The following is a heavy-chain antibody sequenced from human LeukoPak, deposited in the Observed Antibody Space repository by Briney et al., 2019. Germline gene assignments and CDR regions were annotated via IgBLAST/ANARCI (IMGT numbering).Heavy chain of an antibody. CDR3: ARAMTTWEDYYYYGMDV. D-gene: IGHD4-11*01. J-gene: IGHJ6*02. Sequence: GGSLRLSCAASGFTFSSYGMHWVRQAPGKGLEWVAVIWYDGSNKYYADSVKGRFTISRDNAKNSLYLQMNSLRAEDTAVYYCARAMTTWEDYYYYGMDVWGQGTTVTVSS. CDR1: GFTFSSYG. CDR2: IWYDGSNK. V-gene: IGHV3-33*03.